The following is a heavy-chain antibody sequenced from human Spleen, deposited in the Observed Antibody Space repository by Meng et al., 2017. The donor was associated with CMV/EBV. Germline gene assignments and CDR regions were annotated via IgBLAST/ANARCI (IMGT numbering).Heavy chain of an antibody. V-gene: IGHV3-21*01. CDR3: ASPTYDYWSAEYRLGAINI. CDR2: INSGSSYI. J-gene: IGHJ3*02. CDR1: GFTFRSYS. Sequence: GESLKISCAASGFTFRSYSMNWVRQAPGKGLEWVSSINSGSSYIFYADSVKGRFTISRDNAKNSLYLQMHSLRAEDTAVYYCASPTYDYWSAEYRLGAINIWGQGTMVTVSS. D-gene: IGHD3-3*01.